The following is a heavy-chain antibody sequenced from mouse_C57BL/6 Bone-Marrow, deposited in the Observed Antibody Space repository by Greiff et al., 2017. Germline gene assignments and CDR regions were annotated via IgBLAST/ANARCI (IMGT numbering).Heavy chain of an antibody. CDR1: GYTFTSYW. D-gene: IGHD1-1*01. CDR2: IDPSDSYT. V-gene: IGHV1-59*01. Sequence: VQLQQPGAELVRPGTSVKLSCKASGYTFTSYWMHWVKQRPGQGLEWIGVIDPSDSYTNYNQKFKGKATLTVDTSSSTAYMQLSSLTSEDSAVYYCARAFSTVVAVDYWGKGTTLTVSS. CDR3: ARAFSTVVAVDY. J-gene: IGHJ2*01.